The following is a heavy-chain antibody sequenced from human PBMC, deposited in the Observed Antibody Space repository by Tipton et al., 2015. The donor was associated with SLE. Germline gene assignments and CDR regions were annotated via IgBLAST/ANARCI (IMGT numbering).Heavy chain of an antibody. Sequence: SLRLSCAASGFSFRTYEMNWVRQAPGKGLEWVSSISSSSSYIYYADSVKGRFTISRDNAKNSLYLQMNSLRAEDTAVYYCASGTMVQGVILAFDIWGQGTMVTVSS. CDR2: ISSSSSYI. J-gene: IGHJ3*02. CDR3: ASGTMVQGVILAFDI. D-gene: IGHD3-10*01. CDR1: GFSFRTYE. V-gene: IGHV3-21*03.